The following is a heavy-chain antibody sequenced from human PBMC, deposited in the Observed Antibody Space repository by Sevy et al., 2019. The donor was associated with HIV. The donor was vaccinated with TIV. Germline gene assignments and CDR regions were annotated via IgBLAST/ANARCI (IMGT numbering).Heavy chain of an antibody. J-gene: IGHJ3*02. CDR3: ARELLDSPGGNGAFDI. V-gene: IGHV3-11*06. D-gene: IGHD3-22*01. CDR1: GFTINDDY. CDR2: ISSRSTHT. Sequence: GGSLRLSCVASGFTINDDYMSWIRQAPGKGLEWVAYISSRSTHTNYADSLKGRFTISRDNAKNSLFLQMDSLRTEDTAVYYCARELLDSPGGNGAFDIWGQRTMVTVSS.